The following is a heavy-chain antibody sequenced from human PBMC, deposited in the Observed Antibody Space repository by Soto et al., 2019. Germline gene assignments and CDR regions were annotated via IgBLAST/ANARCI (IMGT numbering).Heavy chain of an antibody. CDR1: GFTFSSYD. Sequence: PGGSLRLSCAASGFTFSSYDMHWVRQATGKGLEWVSAIGTAGDTYYPGSVKGRFTISRENAKNSLYLQMNSLRAGDTAVYYCARDPIPTLSGYYRNYYGMDVWGQGTTVTVSS. V-gene: IGHV3-13*01. J-gene: IGHJ6*02. CDR2: IGTAGDT. D-gene: IGHD3-22*01. CDR3: ARDPIPTLSGYYRNYYGMDV.